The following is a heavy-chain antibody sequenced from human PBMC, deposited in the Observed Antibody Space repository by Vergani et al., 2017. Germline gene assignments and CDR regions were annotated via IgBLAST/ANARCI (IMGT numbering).Heavy chain of an antibody. CDR1: GGSISAGYYF. Sequence: QVQLQASGPGRVKPSQTLSLTCTMSGGSISAGYYFWSWIRQPAGKGLEWLGHISASGNASHSPSLKTRVSMSVDPSKNQFSLTVTSVTAADTAIYFCARRSGGYYSGGKVHPLRTAFDVWVHGTVVTVSS. V-gene: IGHV4-61*02. CDR3: ARRSGGYYSGGKVHPLRTAFDV. D-gene: IGHD2-15*01. CDR2: ISASGNA. J-gene: IGHJ3*01.